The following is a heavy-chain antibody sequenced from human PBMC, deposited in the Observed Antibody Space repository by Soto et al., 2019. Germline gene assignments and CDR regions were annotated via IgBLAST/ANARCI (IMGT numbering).Heavy chain of an antibody. Sequence: GGSLRLSCAASGFIFTDFGMSWVRRAPGKGLEWVSSISSSSSYIYYADSVKGRFTISRDNAKNSLYLQMNSLRAEDTAVYYCARVASNSPPTAQWLVSIDYWGQGTLVTVSS. V-gene: IGHV3-21*01. D-gene: IGHD6-19*01. J-gene: IGHJ4*02. CDR2: ISSSSSYI. CDR3: ARVASNSPPTAQWLVSIDY. CDR1: GFIFTDFG.